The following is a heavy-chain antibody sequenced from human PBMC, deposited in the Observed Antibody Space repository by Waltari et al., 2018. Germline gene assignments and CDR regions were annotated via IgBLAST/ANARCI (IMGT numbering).Heavy chain of an antibody. J-gene: IGHJ3*02. CDR3: ARDDNRQAFDI. V-gene: IGHV4-4*07. Sequence: QVQLQESGPGLVKPSETLSLTCTVSGGSINNYYWSWIRQPAGKGLEWIGRVYTSENTNYNPSLKSRVAMSVDTSKNQFSLRLNSVTAVDTAVYYCARDDNRQAFDIWGQGIVVTVSS. D-gene: IGHD1-20*01. CDR1: GGSINNYY. CDR2: VYTSENT.